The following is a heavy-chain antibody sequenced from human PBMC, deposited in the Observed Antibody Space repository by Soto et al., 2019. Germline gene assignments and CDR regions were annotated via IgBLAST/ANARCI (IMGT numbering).Heavy chain of an antibody. CDR2: ISSSSSTI. CDR3: AREPYCSSATCHAYGMDV. D-gene: IGHD2-2*01. Sequence: VGSLRLSCAASGFTFSSYSMNWVRQAPGKGLEWVSYISSSSSTIYYADSVKGRFTISRDNAKNSLYLQMNSLRDEDTAVYYCAREPYCSSATCHAYGMDVWGQGTTVTVSS. CDR1: GFTFSSYS. J-gene: IGHJ6*02. V-gene: IGHV3-48*02.